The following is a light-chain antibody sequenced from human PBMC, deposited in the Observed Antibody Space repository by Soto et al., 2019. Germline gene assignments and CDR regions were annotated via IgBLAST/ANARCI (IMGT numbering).Light chain of an antibody. CDR1: QSVSSSY. Sequence: EIVLTQSPGTLSLSPGERDTLSCRACQSVSSSYLAWYQQKPGQAPRLLIYGASSRATGIPDRFSGSGSGTDFTLTISRLEPEDFAVYYCQHYGSSPLTLCGGTKLEIK. J-gene: IGKJ4*01. CDR3: QHYGSSPLT. CDR2: GAS. V-gene: IGKV3-20*01.